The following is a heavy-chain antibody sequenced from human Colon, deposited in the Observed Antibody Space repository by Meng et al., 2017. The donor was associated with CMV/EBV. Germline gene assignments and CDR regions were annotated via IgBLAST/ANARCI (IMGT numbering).Heavy chain of an antibody. CDR2: TNPNTGGT. CDR1: GYSFTDYF. CDR3: ARGIPLAYCTATDCNPNWFDP. D-gene: IGHD2-8*02. J-gene: IGHJ5*02. V-gene: IGHV1-2*02. Sequence: ASAQVSCKASGYSFTDYFIHWVRQALGQGPEWMGWTNPNTGGTKYAQKFEGRVIMTGDTSISTAYLDLSRLRSDDTSVYFCARGIPLAYCTATDCNPNWFDPWGQGTQVTVSS.